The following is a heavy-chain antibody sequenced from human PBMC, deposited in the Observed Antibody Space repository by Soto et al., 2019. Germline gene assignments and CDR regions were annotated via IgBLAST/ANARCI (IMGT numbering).Heavy chain of an antibody. J-gene: IGHJ6*02. V-gene: IGHV1-69*01. CDR2: IIPIFGTA. Sequence: QVQLVQSGAEVKKPGSSVKVSCKASGGTFSSYAISWVRQAPGQGLEWMGGIIPIFGTANYAQKFQGRVTITAGESTSTAYMELSSLSSEDTAVYYCARRRKENDYVWGSYRYNPLDYYGMDVWGHGTTVTVSS. D-gene: IGHD3-16*02. CDR1: GGTFSSYA. CDR3: ARRRKENDYVWGSYRYNPLDYYGMDV.